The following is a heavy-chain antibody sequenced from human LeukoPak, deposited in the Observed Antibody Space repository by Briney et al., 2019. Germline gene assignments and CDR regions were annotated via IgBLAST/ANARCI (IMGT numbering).Heavy chain of an antibody. V-gene: IGHV4-59*08. CDR2: IYYCGSY. J-gene: IGHJ5*02. CDR1: VGSISSYY. Sequence: SVTLSLTCTVSVGSISSYYWSWMRQPPGKGLEWMGYIYYCGSYNYNPSLKSRVTISVDTSKNQFSLKLSSVTAADTAVYYCARQSLYCSSTSCSNWFDPWGQGTLVTVCS. D-gene: IGHD2-2*01. CDR3: ARQSLYCSSTSCSNWFDP.